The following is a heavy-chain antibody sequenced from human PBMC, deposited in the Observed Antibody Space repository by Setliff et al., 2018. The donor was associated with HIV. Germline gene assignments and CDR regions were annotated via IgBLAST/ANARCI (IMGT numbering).Heavy chain of an antibody. V-gene: IGHV4-34*01. D-gene: IGHD6-19*01. CDR1: GGSFSGYY. CDR2: MTYVGST. Sequence: SETLSLTCAVYGGSFSGYYWSWIRQPPGKGLEWIGSMTYVGSTSFSPSLKSRVTISVDTSKNQFSLKLSSVTAADTAVYYCASPASGGSSGQYHYWGQGTLVTVSS. J-gene: IGHJ4*02. CDR3: ASPASGGSSGQYHY.